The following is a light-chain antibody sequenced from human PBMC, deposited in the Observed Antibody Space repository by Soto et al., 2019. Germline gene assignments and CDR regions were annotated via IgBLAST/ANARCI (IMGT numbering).Light chain of an antibody. Sequence: QSALTQPASVSGSRGQSITISCTGTSSDIGDYNYVSWYKQYPGKAPKLIIFEVTNRPAGISNRFSGSKSGNSASLTISGLQAEDEADYYCSSLTRGSTACVFGSGTKVTVL. CDR1: SSDIGDYNY. CDR3: SSLTRGSTACV. V-gene: IGLV2-14*03. CDR2: EVT. J-gene: IGLJ1*01.